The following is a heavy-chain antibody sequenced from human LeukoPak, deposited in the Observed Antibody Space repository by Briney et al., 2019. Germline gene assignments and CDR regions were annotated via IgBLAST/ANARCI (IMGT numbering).Heavy chain of an antibody. CDR2: IWYDGSNK. J-gene: IGHJ5*01. CDR1: GFTFSSYG. CDR3: ARDLSEVPAANWFDS. V-gene: IGHV3-33*01. Sequence: GGSLRLSCAASGFTFSSYGMHWVRQAPGKGLEWVAVIWYDGSNKYYADSVKGRFTISRDNSKNTLYLQMNSLRAEDTAVYYCARDLSEVPAANWFDSWGQGTLVTVSS. D-gene: IGHD2-2*01.